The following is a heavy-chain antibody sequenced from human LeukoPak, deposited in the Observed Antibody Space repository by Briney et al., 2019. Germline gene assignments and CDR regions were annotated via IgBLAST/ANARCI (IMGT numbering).Heavy chain of an antibody. V-gene: IGHV4-59*01. J-gene: IGHJ3*02. CDR3: ARYIVSYPHDAFDI. CDR2: IYYSGST. CDR1: GGSISSYY. D-gene: IGHD1-26*01. Sequence: SETLSLTCTVSGGSISSYYWSWIRQPPGKGLEWIGYIYYSGSTSYNPSLKSRVTISVDTSKKQFSLRLSSVTAADTAFYYCARYIVSYPHDAFDIWGQGTMVTVSS.